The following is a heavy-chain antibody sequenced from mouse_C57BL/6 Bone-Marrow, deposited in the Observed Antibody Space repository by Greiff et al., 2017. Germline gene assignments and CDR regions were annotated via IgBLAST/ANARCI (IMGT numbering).Heavy chain of an antibody. J-gene: IGHJ4*01. CDR2: IDPENGDT. CDR1: GFNIKDDC. V-gene: IGHV14-4*01. CDR3: TTSGSSSFYAMDY. Sequence: VQLQQSGAELVRPGASVKLSCTASGFNIKDDCMHWVKQRPEQGLEWIGWIDPENGDTEYASKFQGKATITADTSSNTAYLQLSSLTSEDTAVYYSTTSGSSSFYAMDYWGQGTSVTVSS. D-gene: IGHD1-1*01.